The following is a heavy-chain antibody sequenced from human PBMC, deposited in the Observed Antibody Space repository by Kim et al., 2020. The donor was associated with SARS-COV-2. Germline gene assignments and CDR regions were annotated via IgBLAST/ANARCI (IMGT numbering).Heavy chain of an antibody. CDR3: AINWNKQNDAFDI. CDR1: GYTFTSYD. D-gene: IGHD1-20*01. Sequence: ASVKVSCKASGYTFTSYDINWVRQATGQGLEWMGWMNPNSGNTGYAQKFQGRVTMTRNTSISTAYMELSSLRSEDTAVYYCAINWNKQNDAFDIWGQGTMVTVSS. CDR2: MNPNSGNT. J-gene: IGHJ3*02. V-gene: IGHV1-8*01.